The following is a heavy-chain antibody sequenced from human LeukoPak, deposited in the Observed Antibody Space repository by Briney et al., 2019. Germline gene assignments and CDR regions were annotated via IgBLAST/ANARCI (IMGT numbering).Heavy chain of an antibody. V-gene: IGHV3-30-3*01. CDR1: GFIFSSYA. CDR2: ISSDGSNK. CDR3: ARDMYDSSGYLFDY. J-gene: IGHJ4*02. Sequence: GRSLRLSCAASGFIFSSYAMHWVRQAPGTGLEWVAVISSDGSNKYYADSVKGRFTISRDNSKNTLYLQMNSLRAEDTAVYYCARDMYDSSGYLFDYWGQGTLVTVSA. D-gene: IGHD3-22*01.